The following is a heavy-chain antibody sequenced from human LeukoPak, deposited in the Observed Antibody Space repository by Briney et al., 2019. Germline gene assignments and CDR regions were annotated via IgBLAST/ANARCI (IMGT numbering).Heavy chain of an antibody. CDR1: GYTFTDHY. J-gene: IGHJ4*02. CDR2: INPNGGGT. Sequence: GASVKVSCKASGYTFTDHYLHWLRQAPGQGLEYLGWINPNGGGTNFPQKFQGRVTLTIDTSVNTGYMEITKLTSDDTAVYCCARIITSTWYNEFDCWGQGTLVAVSS. D-gene: IGHD1-14*01. V-gene: IGHV1-2*02. CDR3: ARIITSTWYNEFDC.